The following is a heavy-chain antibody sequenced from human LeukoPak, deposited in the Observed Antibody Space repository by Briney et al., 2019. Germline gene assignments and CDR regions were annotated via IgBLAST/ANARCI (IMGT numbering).Heavy chain of an antibody. CDR2: INHSGST. CDR1: GGSFSGYY. D-gene: IGHD3-22*01. V-gene: IGHV4-34*01. CDR3: AASMIVVVINRDGPKVHWFDP. Sequence: PSETLSLTCAVYGGSFSGYYWSWIRQPPGKGLEWIGEINHSGSTNYSPSLKSRVTISVDTSKNQFSLKLSSVTAADTAVYYCAASMIVVVINRDGPKVHWFDPWGQGTLVTVSS. J-gene: IGHJ5*02.